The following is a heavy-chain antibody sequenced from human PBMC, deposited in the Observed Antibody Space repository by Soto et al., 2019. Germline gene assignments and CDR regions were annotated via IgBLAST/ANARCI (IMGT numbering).Heavy chain of an antibody. CDR1: VGTFSRYA. Sequence: VTVSRKACVGTFSRYAIRWVRPAPAQGVEWMGWISSIFGTANYAQNFQGRITITADESTSTAYMELRSLRSEDTAVSYCASPDTVILVVPAAMCGMDVWGQGTTVTVSS. J-gene: IGHJ6*02. D-gene: IGHD2-2*01. CDR2: ISSIFGTA. CDR3: ASPDTVILVVPAAMCGMDV. V-gene: IGHV1-69*13.